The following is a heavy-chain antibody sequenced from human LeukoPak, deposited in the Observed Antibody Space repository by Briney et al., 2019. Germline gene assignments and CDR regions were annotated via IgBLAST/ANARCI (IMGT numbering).Heavy chain of an antibody. J-gene: IGHJ4*02. Sequence: GESLKISCKGSGYSFTSYWIGWVRQMPGKGLEWMGIIYPGDCDTRYSPSFQGQVTISADKSISTAYLQWSSLKASDTAMYYCARLAGWYSPGYYFDYWGQGTLVTVSS. D-gene: IGHD2-21*01. V-gene: IGHV5-51*01. CDR2: IYPGDCDT. CDR3: ARLAGWYSPGYYFDY. CDR1: GYSFTSYW.